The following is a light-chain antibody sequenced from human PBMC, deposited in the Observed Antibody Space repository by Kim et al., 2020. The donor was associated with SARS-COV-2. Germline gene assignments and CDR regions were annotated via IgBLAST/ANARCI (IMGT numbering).Light chain of an antibody. CDR3: LQHNTYPIT. CDR2: GAS. V-gene: IGKV1-17*01. Sequence: ASVGDRVTITSRASQDIRNDLGWYQQNPGRAPKRLIYGASRLQSGVPSRFSGSGSGTEFTLTISSLQPEDFATYFCLQHNTYPITFGQGTRLEIK. J-gene: IGKJ5*01. CDR1: QDIRND.